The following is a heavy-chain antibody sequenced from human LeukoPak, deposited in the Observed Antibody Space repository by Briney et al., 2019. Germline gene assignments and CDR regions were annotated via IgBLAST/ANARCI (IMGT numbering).Heavy chain of an antibody. D-gene: IGHD1-1*01. V-gene: IGHV3-30*18. J-gene: IGHJ4*02. Sequence: PGRSLRLSCAASGFTFSHYGMHWVRQAPGKGLDWVAVISHDGSHKYYADSVKGRFSISRDDSKNTLYLQMNSLRADDTALYYCAKGHPSYNWHFIDYWGQGTLVTVSS. CDR1: GFTFSHYG. CDR2: ISHDGSHK. CDR3: AKGHPSYNWHFIDY.